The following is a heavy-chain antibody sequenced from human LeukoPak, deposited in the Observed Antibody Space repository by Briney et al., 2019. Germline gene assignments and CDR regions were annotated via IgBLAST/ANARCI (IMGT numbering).Heavy chain of an antibody. CDR1: GYTFTSYA. CDR3: ARELDSSGYYHDAFDI. Sequence: ASVKVSCKASGYTFTSYAMNWVRQDPGQGLERMGWINTNTGKPTYAQGFTGRFAFSLDTSVSTAYLQISSLKSEDTAVYYCARELDSSGYYHDAFDIWGQGTMVTVSS. D-gene: IGHD3-22*01. J-gene: IGHJ3*02. V-gene: IGHV7-4-1*02. CDR2: INTNTGKP.